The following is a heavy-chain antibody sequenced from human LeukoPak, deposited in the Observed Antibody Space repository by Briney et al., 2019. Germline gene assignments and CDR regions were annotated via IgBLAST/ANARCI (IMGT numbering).Heavy chain of an antibody. Sequence: GASVKVSCKSSGYTFTSYGISWVRQAPGQGLEWMGWISAYNGNTNYAQKLQGRVTMTTDTSTSTAYMELRSLRSDDTAVYYCARGIGEIMYNWFDPWDQGTLVTGSS. V-gene: IGHV1-18*01. CDR1: GYTFTSYG. CDR3: ARGIGEIMYNWFDP. CDR2: ISAYNGNT. D-gene: IGHD3-10*01. J-gene: IGHJ5*02.